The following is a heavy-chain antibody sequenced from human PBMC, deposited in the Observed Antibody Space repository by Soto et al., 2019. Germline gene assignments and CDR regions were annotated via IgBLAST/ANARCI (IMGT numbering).Heavy chain of an antibody. CDR1: GFTFSSHW. J-gene: IGHJ4*02. Sequence: VGSLRPSCAASGFTFSSHWMSWVRQAPGKGLEWVANIKQDGSEKYYVDSVKGRFTISRDNAKNSLYLQMNSLRAEDTAVYYCARSNMVVTGYFDYWGQGTLVTVSS. CDR3: ARSNMVVTGYFDY. V-gene: IGHV3-7*03. CDR2: IKQDGSEK. D-gene: IGHD2-21*02.